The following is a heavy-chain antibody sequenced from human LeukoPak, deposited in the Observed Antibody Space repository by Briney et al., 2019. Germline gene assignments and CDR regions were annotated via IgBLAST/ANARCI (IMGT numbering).Heavy chain of an antibody. CDR3: ARVDIVVVPAGVFDI. Sequence: PAEPLKISCKSSGYSFTSYWICWARQMPGKGLESMGIIYPGDSDTRYIPSFQVHFTISAYKSISTAYLQWSSLKASDTAMYYCARVDIVVVPAGVFDIWGQGTMVTVSS. CDR1: GYSFTSYW. CDR2: IYPGDSDT. D-gene: IGHD2-2*01. J-gene: IGHJ3*02. V-gene: IGHV5-51*01.